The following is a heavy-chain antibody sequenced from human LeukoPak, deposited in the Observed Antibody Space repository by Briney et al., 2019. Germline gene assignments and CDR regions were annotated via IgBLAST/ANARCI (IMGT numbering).Heavy chain of an antibody. Sequence: SETLSLTCTVSGGSISSYYWSWIRQPPGKGLEWIGYIYYSGSTNYNPSLKSRVAISVDTSKNQFSLKLSSVTAADTAVYYCARVGWGVDRSGYYGYWGQGTLVTVSS. J-gene: IGHJ4*02. CDR1: GGSISSYY. D-gene: IGHD3-22*01. CDR3: ARVGWGVDRSGYYGY. CDR2: IYYSGST. V-gene: IGHV4-59*01.